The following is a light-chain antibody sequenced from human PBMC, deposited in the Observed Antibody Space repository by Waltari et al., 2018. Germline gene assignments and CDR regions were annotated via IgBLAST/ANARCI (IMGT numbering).Light chain of an antibody. CDR1: QSISSY. Sequence: DIQMTQSPSSLSASVGDRVTITCRASQSISSYLNWYQQKPGKDTKLLIYAASSLQSGVPSRFSGSGSGTDFTLTISSLQPEDFATYYCQQSYSTPPITFGQGTRLEIK. V-gene: IGKV1-39*01. J-gene: IGKJ5*01. CDR3: QQSYSTPPIT. CDR2: AAS.